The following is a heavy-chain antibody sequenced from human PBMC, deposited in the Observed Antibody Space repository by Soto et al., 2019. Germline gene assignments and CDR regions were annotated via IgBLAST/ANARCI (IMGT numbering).Heavy chain of an antibody. D-gene: IGHD2-2*01. CDR3: ARDSMKPTDIVVVPAARGPNWFDP. CDR1: GFTFSSYS. V-gene: IGHV3-21*01. Sequence: GGSLRLSCAASGFTFSSYSMNWVRQAPGKGLEWVSSISSSSSYIYYADSVKGRFTISRDNAKNSLYPQMNSLRAEDTAVYYCARDSMKPTDIVVVPAARGPNWFDPWGQGTLVTVSS. CDR2: ISSSSSYI. J-gene: IGHJ5*02.